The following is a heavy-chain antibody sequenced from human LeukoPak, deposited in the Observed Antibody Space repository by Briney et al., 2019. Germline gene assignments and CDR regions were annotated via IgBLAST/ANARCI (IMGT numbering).Heavy chain of an antibody. CDR2: ISWNSGSI. D-gene: IGHD6-19*01. J-gene: IGHJ4*02. CDR1: GFTFGDYA. V-gene: IGHV3-9*01. Sequence: PGGSLRLSCAASGFTFGDYAMHWVRQAPGKGLEWVSGISWNSGSIGYADSVKGRFTISRDNAKNSLYLQMNSLRVEDTALYYCAKDNRRHYTSGPNPDSLHWGQGALVTVSS. CDR3: AKDNRRHYTSGPNPDSLH.